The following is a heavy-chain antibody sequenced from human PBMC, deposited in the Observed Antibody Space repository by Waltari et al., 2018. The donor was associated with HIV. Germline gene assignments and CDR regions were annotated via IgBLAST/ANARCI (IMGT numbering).Heavy chain of an antibody. V-gene: IGHV3-30*18. CDR3: AKTGYGDYGRDD. J-gene: IGHJ4*02. Sequence: QVQLVESGGGVVQPGRALSLSCAASGFIFSSHGMQWVRQAPGKGLEWVAVISYDGSNKFYTDSVKGRFTISRDNSKNTLYLQMNSLRAEDTAVYYCAKTGYGDYGRDDWGQGTLVTVSS. CDR2: ISYDGSNK. CDR1: GFIFSSHG. D-gene: IGHD4-17*01.